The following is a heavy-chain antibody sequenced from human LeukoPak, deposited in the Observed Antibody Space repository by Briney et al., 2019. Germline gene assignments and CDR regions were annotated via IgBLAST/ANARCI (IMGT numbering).Heavy chain of an antibody. Sequence: SQTLSLTCAVSGGSISSGGYSWSWIRQPPGKGLEWIGYIYHSGSTYYNPSLKSRVTISVDRSKNQFSLKLSSVTAADTAVYYCARGRGYSYGYWVNYWGQGTLVTVSS. J-gene: IGHJ4*02. CDR1: GGSISSGGYS. D-gene: IGHD5-18*01. V-gene: IGHV4-30-2*01. CDR2: IYHSGST. CDR3: ARGRGYSYGYWVNY.